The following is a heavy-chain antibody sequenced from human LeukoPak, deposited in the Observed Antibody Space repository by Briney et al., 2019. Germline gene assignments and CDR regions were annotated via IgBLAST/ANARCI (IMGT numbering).Heavy chain of an antibody. J-gene: IGHJ4*02. D-gene: IGHD6-13*01. CDR2: IYYSGST. V-gene: IGHV4-59*01. CDR3: ARDKDTSSCLDY. Sequence: SETLSLTCTVSGGSISSYYWSWIRQPPGKGLEWIGYIYYSGSTKYNPSLKSRDTISVDTSKNQFSLKLSSVTAADTAVYYCARDKDTSSCLDYWGQGTLVTVSS. CDR1: GGSISSYY.